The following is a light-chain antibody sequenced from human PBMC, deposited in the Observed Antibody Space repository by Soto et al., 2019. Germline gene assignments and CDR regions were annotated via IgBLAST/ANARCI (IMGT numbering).Light chain of an antibody. Sequence: QSDLTQPPSASGSPGQSVTISCTGSSSDVGGYNYVSWYHQHPGKAPKLMIYEVSKRPSGVPDRLAGSKSGNTASLTVSGLQAEDEADYYCSSYGGSTTVVFGGGTKLTVL. J-gene: IGLJ2*01. CDR1: SSDVGGYNY. CDR2: EVS. CDR3: SSYGGSTTVV. V-gene: IGLV2-8*01.